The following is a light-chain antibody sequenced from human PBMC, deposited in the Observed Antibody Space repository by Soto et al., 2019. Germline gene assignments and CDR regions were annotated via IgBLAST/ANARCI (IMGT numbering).Light chain of an antibody. CDR2: DAS. V-gene: IGKV1-5*01. J-gene: IGKJ4*01. Sequence: DIQMTQSPSTLSASVGDRVTITCRASQSISSWLAWYQQKPGKAPKLLIYDASSLESGVPSRFSGSGSGTGFTLTIRSLQPDDFATYECEQYNSYWALTCGGGTKVEIK. CDR3: EQYNSYWALT. CDR1: QSISSW.